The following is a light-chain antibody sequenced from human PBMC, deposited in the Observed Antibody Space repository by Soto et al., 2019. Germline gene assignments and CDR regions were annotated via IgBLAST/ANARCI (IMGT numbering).Light chain of an antibody. CDR2: DAS. Sequence: EIVLTQSPATLSLSPGERATLSCRASQSVNSYLAWYQQKPGQAPRLLIYDASNRATGIPARFSGSGSGTDFTLTISSLEPEAFAVYYCQQRSNWPRTFGQATKVEIK. CDR3: QQRSNWPRT. CDR1: QSVNSY. V-gene: IGKV3-11*01. J-gene: IGKJ1*01.